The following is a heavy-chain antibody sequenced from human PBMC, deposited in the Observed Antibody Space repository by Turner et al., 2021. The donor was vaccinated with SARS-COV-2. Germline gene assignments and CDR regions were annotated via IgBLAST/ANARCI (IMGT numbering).Heavy chain of an antibody. CDR3: ATGTPLGYQNWFDP. CDR1: GYTLIELS. D-gene: IGHD2-2*01. CDR2: FDPEDGET. V-gene: IGHV1-24*01. J-gene: IGHJ5*02. Sequence: QVQLVQSGAEEKKPGASVKVSCKVSGYTLIELSMHWVRQAPGKGLEWMGGFDPEDGETIYAQKFQGRVTMTEDKSKDTAYMELSSLRSEDTAVYYCATGTPLGYQNWFDPWGQGTLVTVSS.